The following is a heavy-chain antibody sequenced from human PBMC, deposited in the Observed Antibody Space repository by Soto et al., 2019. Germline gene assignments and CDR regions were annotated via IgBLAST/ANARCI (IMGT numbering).Heavy chain of an antibody. CDR2: VNHSGST. CDR1: GRSLSVYY. V-gene: IGHV4-34*01. D-gene: IGHD2-2*01. Sequence: SETMSLAWAVYGRSLSVYYSIWVRHPANEGLEWVGEVNHSGSTNYNPSLKSRVTISVDTSKNQFSLKLSSVPAADTAVYYCARDRVVPDAYYYYGIDVLGQGNTVTRLL. J-gene: IGHJ6*02. CDR3: ARDRVVPDAYYYYGIDV.